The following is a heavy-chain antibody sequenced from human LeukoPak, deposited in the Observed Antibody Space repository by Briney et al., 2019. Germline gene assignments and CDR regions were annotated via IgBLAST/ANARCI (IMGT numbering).Heavy chain of an antibody. V-gene: IGHV3-23*01. CDR2: ITGSGGNT. D-gene: IGHD3-22*01. J-gene: IGHJ4*02. CDR3: ARMPHYYDSSGYGGDWLY. Sequence: GGSLRLSCAASGFTFSSYAMSWVRQAPGKGLEWVSGITGSGGNTYYADSVKRRFTISRDNSKNTLYLQMNLLRAEDTAAYYCARMPHYYDSSGYGGDWLYWGQGTLVTVSS. CDR1: GFTFSSYA.